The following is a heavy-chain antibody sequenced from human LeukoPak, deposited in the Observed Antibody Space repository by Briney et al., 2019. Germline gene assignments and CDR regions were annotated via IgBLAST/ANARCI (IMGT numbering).Heavy chain of an antibody. D-gene: IGHD6-19*01. CDR3: ARVRGQRGYGSGYFDY. J-gene: IGHJ4*02. CDR2: IYSGGST. V-gene: IGHV3-66*01. Sequence: GGSQRLSCTVSGITVSSNFMSWVRQAPGKGLEWVSVIYSGGSTYYADSVKGRFSISRDNSKNTVYLQMNSLIAEDTAVYFCARVRGQRGYGSGYFDYWGQGTLVTVSS. CDR1: GITVSSNF.